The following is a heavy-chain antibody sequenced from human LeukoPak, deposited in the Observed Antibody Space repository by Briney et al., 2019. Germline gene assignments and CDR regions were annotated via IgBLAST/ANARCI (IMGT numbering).Heavy chain of an antibody. CDR2: VSGSGSHT. Sequence: GGSLRLSCAASGFTFTTYATSWVRQAPGKGLGWVSSVSGSGSHTYYADSVKGRFTISRDNSKNTLDLQMHSLRAEDTALYYCAKEVLGGNYGDYAVDYWGQGTLVTVSS. J-gene: IGHJ4*02. CDR3: AKEVLGGNYGDYAVDY. D-gene: IGHD4-17*01. V-gene: IGHV3-23*01. CDR1: GFTFTTYA.